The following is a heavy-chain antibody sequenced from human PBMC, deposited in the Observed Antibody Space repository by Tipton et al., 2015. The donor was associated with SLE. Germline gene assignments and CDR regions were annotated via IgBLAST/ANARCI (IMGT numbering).Heavy chain of an antibody. V-gene: IGHV4-34*01. CDR1: GGSFSGYY. J-gene: IGHJ4*02. CDR3: ARVAVSITFGGIIAPLGGMNS. Sequence: TLSLTCAVYGGSFSGYYWSWIRQPPGKGLEWIGEINHSGSTNYNPSLKSRVTISVDTSKNQFSLKLSSVTAADTAVYYCARVAVSITFGGIIAPLGGMNSWGQGTLVTVSS. CDR2: INHSGST. D-gene: IGHD3-16*02.